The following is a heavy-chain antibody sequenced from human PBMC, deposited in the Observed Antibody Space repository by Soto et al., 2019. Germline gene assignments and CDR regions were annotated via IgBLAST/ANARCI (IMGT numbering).Heavy chain of an antibody. CDR1: GGSISDYY. Sequence: PSETLSLTCTVSGGSISDYYWSWFRQAPGKGLDWIGYVYYSGSTNYNPSLKSRVTMSVDTSKNQFSLKLSSVTAADTAVFYCASWTTVTRERFDAFDIWGQGTMVTVSS. CDR3: ASWTTVTRERFDAFDI. V-gene: IGHV4-59*01. J-gene: IGHJ3*02. D-gene: IGHD4-17*01. CDR2: VYYSGST.